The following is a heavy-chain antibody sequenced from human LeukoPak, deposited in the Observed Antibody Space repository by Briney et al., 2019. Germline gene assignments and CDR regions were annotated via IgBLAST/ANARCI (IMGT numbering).Heavy chain of an antibody. D-gene: IGHD3-10*01. CDR2: ISAYNGNT. J-gene: IGHJ4*02. V-gene: IGHV1-18*01. CDR3: GRYEGGIEGRNYFNY. CDR1: GYIFISYG. Sequence: ASVKVSCKASGYIFISYGISWVRQAPGQGLEWMGWISAYNGNTKYAQKLQGRVTMTTDTSTSTAYMELRSLRSDDTAVYYCGRYEGGIEGRNYFNYGGREPLVTVPS.